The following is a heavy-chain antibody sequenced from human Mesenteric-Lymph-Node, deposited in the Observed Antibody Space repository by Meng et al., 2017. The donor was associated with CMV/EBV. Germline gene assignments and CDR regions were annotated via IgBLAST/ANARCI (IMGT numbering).Heavy chain of an antibody. D-gene: IGHD3-22*01. J-gene: IGHJ5*01. CDR2: VYHSATAST. CDR3: ARLYYDTYGLDS. V-gene: IGHV4-38-2*01. CDR1: GYSISSGYY. Sequence: SETLSLTCAVSGYSISSGYYWGWIRQPPGKGLEWIGNVYHSATASTHHNPSLKSRVTISIDTSKNQFSLKLSSLTAADTAVYYCARLYYDTYGLDSWGQGTLVTVSS.